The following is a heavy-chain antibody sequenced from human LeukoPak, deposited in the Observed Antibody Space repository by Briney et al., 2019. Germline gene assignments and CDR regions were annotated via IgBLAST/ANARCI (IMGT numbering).Heavy chain of an antibody. CDR1: GGSFSGYY. D-gene: IGHD2-2*01. CDR3: AGYCSSTSCYVVDWFDP. J-gene: IGHJ5*02. CDR2: INHSGST. V-gene: IGHV4-34*01. Sequence: SETLSLTCAVYGGSFSGYYWSWIRQPPGKGLEWIGEINHSGSTNYNPSLKSRVTISVDTSKNQFPLKLSSVTAADTAVYYCAGYCSSTSCYVVDWFDPWGQGTLVTVSS.